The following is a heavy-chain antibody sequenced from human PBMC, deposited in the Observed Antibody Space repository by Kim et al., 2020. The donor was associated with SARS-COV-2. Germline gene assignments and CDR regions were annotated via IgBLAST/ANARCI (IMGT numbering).Heavy chain of an antibody. CDR3: ARDYYGSGSYYNTAYYYYYYGMDV. CDR1: GFTFSSYG. CDR2: IWYDGSNK. Sequence: GRSLRLSCAASGFTFSSYGMHWVRQAPGKGLEWVAVIWYDGSNKYYADSVKGRFTISRDNSKNTLYLQMNSLRAEDTAVYYCARDYYGSGSYYNTAYYYYYYGMDVWGQGTTVTVSS. V-gene: IGHV3-33*01. D-gene: IGHD3-10*01. J-gene: IGHJ6*02.